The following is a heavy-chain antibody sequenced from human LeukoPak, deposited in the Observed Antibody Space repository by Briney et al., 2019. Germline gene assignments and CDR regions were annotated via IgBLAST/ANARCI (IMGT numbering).Heavy chain of an antibody. J-gene: IGHJ4*02. Sequence: ASVKVSCKASGYTFTSYDINWVRQATGQGLEWMGWMNPNSGNTGYAQKFQGRVTITRNTSISTAYMELSSLRSEDTAVYYCARGARYYYDSSGYSIDYWGQGPLVTVSS. CDR2: MNPNSGNT. D-gene: IGHD3-22*01. V-gene: IGHV1-8*03. CDR1: GYTFTSYD. CDR3: ARGARYYYDSSGYSIDY.